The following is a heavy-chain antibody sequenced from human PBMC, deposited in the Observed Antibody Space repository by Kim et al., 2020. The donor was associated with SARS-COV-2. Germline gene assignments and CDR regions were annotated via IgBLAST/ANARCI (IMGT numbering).Heavy chain of an antibody. CDR2: IYSGGST. D-gene: IGHD3-3*01. J-gene: IGHJ6*02. CDR1: GFTVSSNY. CDR3: ARPYYDFWRPGGMDV. Sequence: GGSLRLSCAASGFTVSSNYMSWVRQAPGKGLEWVSVIYSGGSTYYADSVKGRFTISRDNSKNTLYLQMNSLRAEDTAVYYCARPYYDFWRPGGMDVWGQGTTVTVSS. V-gene: IGHV3-66*01.